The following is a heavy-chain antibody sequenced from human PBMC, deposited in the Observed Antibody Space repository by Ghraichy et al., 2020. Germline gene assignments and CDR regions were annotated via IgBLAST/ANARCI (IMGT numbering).Heavy chain of an antibody. D-gene: IGHD2-2*01. CDR1: GFTFSNYA. J-gene: IGHJ4*02. CDR2: ISGSGGGGGGST. V-gene: IGHV3-23*01. CDR3: AKVAIRGPLVGYCSSTSCYVFDY. Sequence: GGSLRLSCAASGFTFSNYAMSWVRQAPGKGLDWVSVISGSGGGGGGSTYYADSVKGRFTISRDNSKNTLYLQMNSLRAEDTAVYYCAKVAIRGPLVGYCSSTSCYVFDYWGQGTLVTVSS.